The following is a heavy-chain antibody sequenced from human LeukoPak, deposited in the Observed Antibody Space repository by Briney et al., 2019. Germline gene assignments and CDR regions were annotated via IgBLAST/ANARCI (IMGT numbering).Heavy chain of an antibody. J-gene: IGHJ4*02. V-gene: IGHV4-39*01. CDR2: LYYSGST. CDR1: GGSISSSSYY. Sequence: SETLSLTCTVSGGSISSSSYYWDWIRQPPGKGLEWIGSLYYSGSTYYNPSLKSRVTISVDTSENQFSLELSSVTAADTAVFYCARRSYYDSSAIFDYWGQGTLVTVSS. D-gene: IGHD3-22*01. CDR3: ARRSYYDSSAIFDY.